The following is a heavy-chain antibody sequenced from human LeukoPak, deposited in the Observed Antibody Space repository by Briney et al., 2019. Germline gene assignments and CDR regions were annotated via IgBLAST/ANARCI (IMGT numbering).Heavy chain of an antibody. CDR1: GGSISSGGYS. Sequence: SETLSLTCAVSGGSISSGGYSWSWIRQPPGKGLEWIGYIYHSGSTNYNPSLKSRVTISVDTSKNQFSLKMRSVTAADTAVYYCTRPIVVVPLRAFDIWGQGTVVTVSP. V-gene: IGHV4-30-2*01. CDR2: IYHSGST. D-gene: IGHD2-21*01. CDR3: TRPIVVVPLRAFDI. J-gene: IGHJ3*02.